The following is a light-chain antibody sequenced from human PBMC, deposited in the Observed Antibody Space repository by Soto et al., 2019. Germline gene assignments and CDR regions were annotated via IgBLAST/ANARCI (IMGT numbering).Light chain of an antibody. V-gene: IGLV2-8*01. Sequence: QRVLTQPASGSGAHVQSLPIFCTGTPSDVGGYNYVSWYQQHPGKAPKLMIYEVDKRPSGVPDRFSGSKSGNTAYLTVSGLQAEDEADYYCSSYAGSNNYVFGTGTKVTVL. J-gene: IGLJ1*01. CDR3: SSYAGSNNYV. CDR2: EVD. CDR1: PSDVGGYNY.